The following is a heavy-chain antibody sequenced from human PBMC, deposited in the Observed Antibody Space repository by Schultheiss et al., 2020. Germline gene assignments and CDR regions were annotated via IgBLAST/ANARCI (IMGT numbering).Heavy chain of an antibody. J-gene: IGHJ4*02. CDR2: ISNSGSSI. Sequence: GGSLRLSCAASGFSFSSYEMNWVRQAPGKGLEWISYISNSGSSISYADSVKGRFTISRDNAENSLYLQMNSLRAEDTAFYYCARDIRGSYRYFDYWGQGTLVTVSS. CDR1: GFSFSSYE. V-gene: IGHV3-48*03. CDR3: ARDIRGSYRYFDY. D-gene: IGHD1-26*01.